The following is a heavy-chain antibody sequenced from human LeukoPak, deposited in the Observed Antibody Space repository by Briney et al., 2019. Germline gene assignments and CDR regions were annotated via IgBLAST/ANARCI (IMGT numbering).Heavy chain of an antibody. V-gene: IGHV1-18*01. Sequence: GASVKVSCKASGYTFTSYGISWVRQAPGQGLEWMGWISAYNGNTNYAQKLQGRVTMTTDTSTSTAYMELRSLRSDDTAVYYCARDPIRSYGVLEDYYLDYWGQGTLVTVSS. D-gene: IGHD4-17*01. CDR3: ARDPIRSYGVLEDYYLDY. CDR1: GYTFTSYG. CDR2: ISAYNGNT. J-gene: IGHJ4*02.